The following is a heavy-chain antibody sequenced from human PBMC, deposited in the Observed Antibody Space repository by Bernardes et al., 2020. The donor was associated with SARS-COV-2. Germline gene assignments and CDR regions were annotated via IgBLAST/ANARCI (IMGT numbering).Heavy chain of an antibody. CDR3: ARRKGPYDY. CDR2: IYYSGST. Sequence: SETLSLTCTVSGGPISSSSYYWGWIRQAPGKGLEWIGSIYYSGSTYYNPSLKSRVIISVDTSKNQFSLYLTSVTAADTAVYYCARRKGPYDYWGQGTLVTVSS. CDR1: GGPISSSSYY. J-gene: IGHJ4*02. V-gene: IGHV4-39*01.